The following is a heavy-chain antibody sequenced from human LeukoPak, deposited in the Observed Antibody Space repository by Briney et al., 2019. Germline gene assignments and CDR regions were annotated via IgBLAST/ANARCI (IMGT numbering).Heavy chain of an antibody. CDR2: IYYSGST. V-gene: IGHV4-59*11. J-gene: IGHJ5*02. D-gene: IGHD6-6*01. CDR3: ARYVEYGSSFSIVDP. CDR1: GGSISSHY. Sequence: SETLSLTCTVSGGSISSHYWSWIRQPPGKGLEWIGYIYYSGSTNYNPSLKSRVTISVDTSKNQFSLKLSSVTAADTAVYYCARYVEYGSSFSIVDPWSQGTLVTVSS.